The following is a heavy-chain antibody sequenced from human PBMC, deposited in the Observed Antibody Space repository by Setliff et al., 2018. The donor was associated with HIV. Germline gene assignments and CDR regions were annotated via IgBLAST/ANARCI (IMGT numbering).Heavy chain of an antibody. CDR2: INPTSGST. V-gene: IGHV1-46*01. J-gene: IGHJ4*02. Sequence: GASVKVSCKASGYTFTNYYMHWVRQAPGQGLEWMGIINPTSGSTTFAQNFQGRVTMTRDTSTSTVYMELSSLRSEDTAVYYWARDPSSSPSDRGWYPVSYLDYWGQGSLVTVSS. CDR1: GYTFTNYY. D-gene: IGHD6-19*01. CDR3: ARDPSSSPSDRGWYPVSYLDY.